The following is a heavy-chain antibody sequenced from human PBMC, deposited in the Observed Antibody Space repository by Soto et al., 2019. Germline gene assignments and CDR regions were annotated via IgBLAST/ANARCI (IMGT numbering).Heavy chain of an antibody. D-gene: IGHD2-21*01. V-gene: IGHV1-18*01. CDR3: ALDKVEIATIFEY. J-gene: IGHJ4*01. CDR2: IRGYHAYK. Sequence: ASVKVSCNASGYNYTSHGISWLRQAPAQGLEWMEWIRGYHAYKKYAQKIQGRVNMTTDTSTSTAYMELRSLRSNDSAVYYCALDKVEIATIFEYWGQ. CDR1: GYNYTSHG.